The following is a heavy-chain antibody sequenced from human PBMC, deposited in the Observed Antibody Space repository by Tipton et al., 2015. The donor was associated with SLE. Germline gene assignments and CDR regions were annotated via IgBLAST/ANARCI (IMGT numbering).Heavy chain of an antibody. CDR2: IHHYGSK. CDR1: GFSVSDNY. V-gene: IGHV3-66*03. D-gene: IGHD3-3*01. J-gene: IGHJ6*03. Sequence: YLRLSCAASGFSVSDNYMSWVRQAPGKGLEWVSVIHHYGSKYYADSVKGRFTISRDNSKNTLYLQMNSLRAEDTAVYYCARDVFWSGYYYYYYYMDVWGKGTTVTVSS. CDR3: ARDVFWSGYYYYYYYMDV.